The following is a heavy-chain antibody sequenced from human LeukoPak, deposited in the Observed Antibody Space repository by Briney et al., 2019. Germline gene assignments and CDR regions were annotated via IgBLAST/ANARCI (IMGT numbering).Heavy chain of an antibody. D-gene: IGHD2-2*01. CDR3: ARAFGYVLDY. CDR1: GFTFSSHD. CDR2: IGSAGDT. Sequence: GGSLRLSCAASGFTFSSHDMHWVRQTTGKGLEWVSVIGSAGDTYYPGSVKGRFTISRENAKNSLYLQMNSLRAEDTAVYYCARAFGYVLDYWGQGTLVTVSS. J-gene: IGHJ4*02. V-gene: IGHV3-13*01.